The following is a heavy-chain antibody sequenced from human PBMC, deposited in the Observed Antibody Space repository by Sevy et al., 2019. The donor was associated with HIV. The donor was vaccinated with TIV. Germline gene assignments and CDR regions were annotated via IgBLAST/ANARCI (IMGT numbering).Heavy chain of an antibody. Sequence: GGSLRLSCAASGFTFSPYWMTWVRQAPGKGLEWVANIRPDGSDKYYVDSVKGRFTISRDNAKNSLYLQMNSLRADDTAMEYGARGVGLDCWGQGALVTVSS. D-gene: IGHD1-26*01. CDR1: GFTFSPYW. CDR3: ARGVGLDC. J-gene: IGHJ4*02. CDR2: IRPDGSDK. V-gene: IGHV3-7*01.